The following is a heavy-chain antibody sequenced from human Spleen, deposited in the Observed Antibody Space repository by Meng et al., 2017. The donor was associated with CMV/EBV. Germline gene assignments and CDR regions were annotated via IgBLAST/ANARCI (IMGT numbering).Heavy chain of an antibody. CDR1: GGSISSGSYY. J-gene: IGHJ4*02. D-gene: IGHD6-13*01. CDR2: IYTSGST. Sequence: QVQLQESGPGLVKPSQTLSLTCTVSGGSISSGSYYWSWIRQPAGKGLEWIGRIYTSGSTNYNPSLKSRVTISVDTSKNQFSLKLSSVTAADTAVYYCASAPIAAAGSRLDYWGQGTLVTVSS. V-gene: IGHV4-61*02. CDR3: ASAPIAAAGSRLDY.